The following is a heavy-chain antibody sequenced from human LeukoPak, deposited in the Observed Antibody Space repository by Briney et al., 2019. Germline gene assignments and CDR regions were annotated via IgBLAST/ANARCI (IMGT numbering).Heavy chain of an antibody. D-gene: IGHD5-12*01. Sequence: PGGSLRLSCAASGFTFSSYSMNWVRQAPGKGLEWVSYISSSSSTIYYADSVKGRFTISRDNAKNSLYLQMSSLRAEDTAVYYCAKVGGRGYSGYEANWFDPWGQGTLVTVSS. CDR3: AKVGGRGYSGYEANWFDP. V-gene: IGHV3-48*01. CDR1: GFTFSSYS. J-gene: IGHJ5*02. CDR2: ISSSSSTI.